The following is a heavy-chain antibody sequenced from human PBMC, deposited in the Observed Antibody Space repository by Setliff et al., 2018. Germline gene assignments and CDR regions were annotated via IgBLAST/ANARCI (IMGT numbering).Heavy chain of an antibody. Sequence: ASVKVSCKASGYAFTGYYIHWVRQAPGQGLEWMGRINPNSGGTNYAQKFQGWVTMTRDTSISTAYMELSRLRSDDTAVYYCARGRDFWSGYLAYWGQGTLVTVSS. J-gene: IGHJ4*02. CDR2: INPNSGGT. CDR3: ARGRDFWSGYLAY. V-gene: IGHV1-2*04. CDR1: GYAFTGYY. D-gene: IGHD3-3*01.